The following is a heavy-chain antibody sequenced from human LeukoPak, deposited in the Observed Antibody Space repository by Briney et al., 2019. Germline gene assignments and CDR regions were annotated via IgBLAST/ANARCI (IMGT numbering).Heavy chain of an antibody. CDR2: IWYDESSK. Sequence: PGRSLRLSCAASGVTFITYGMHWVRQAPGKGLEWVAVIWYDESSKYYADSVKGRFTISRDNSKNTLYLQMNSLRAEDTAVYYCTRERSSGSYSFPSIDYWGQGTLVTVSS. CDR3: TRERSSGSYSFPSIDY. CDR1: GVTFITYG. J-gene: IGHJ4*02. D-gene: IGHD3-10*01. V-gene: IGHV3-33*01.